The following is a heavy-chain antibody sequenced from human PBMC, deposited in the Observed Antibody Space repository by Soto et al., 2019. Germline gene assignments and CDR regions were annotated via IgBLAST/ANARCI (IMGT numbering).Heavy chain of an antibody. CDR2: INPNSGGT. CDR1: GYTFTGYY. CDR3: ARLYGSGTTVVYYYYYGMDV. Sequence: ASVKVSCKASGYTFTGYYMHWVRQAPGQGLEWMGWINPNSGGTNYAQKFQGGVTMTRDTSISTAYMELSRLRSDDTAVYYCARLYGSGTTVVYYYYYGMDVWGQGTTVTVSS. J-gene: IGHJ6*02. V-gene: IGHV1-2*02. D-gene: IGHD3-10*01.